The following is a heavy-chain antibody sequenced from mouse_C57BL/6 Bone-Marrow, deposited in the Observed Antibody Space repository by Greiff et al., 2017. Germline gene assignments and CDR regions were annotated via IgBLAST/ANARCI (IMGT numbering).Heavy chain of an antibody. D-gene: IGHD1-1*01. CDR2: FYPGSGSI. CDR3: ARHEGISYYYGSSYAMDY. J-gene: IGHJ4*01. V-gene: IGHV1-62-2*01. CDR1: GYTFTEYT. Sequence: VQLQQSGAELVKPGASVKLSCKASGYTFTEYTIHWVKQRSGQGLEWIGWFYPGSGSIKYNEKFKDKATLTADKSSSTVYMELSRLTSEDSAVYFCARHEGISYYYGSSYAMDYWGQGTSVTVSS.